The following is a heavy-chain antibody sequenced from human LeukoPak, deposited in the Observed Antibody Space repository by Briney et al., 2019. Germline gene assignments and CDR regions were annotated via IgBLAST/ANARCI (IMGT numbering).Heavy chain of an antibody. CDR2: ISAYNGNI. Sequence: ASVKVSCKASGYTFTSYGITWVRQAPGQGLEWMGWISAYNGNIIYAQKLQGRITMTPDTSTSTSYMELRSLRSDDTAVYYCARAAVTTDFLPSDYWGQGTLVTVSS. D-gene: IGHD4-17*01. J-gene: IGHJ4*02. CDR1: GYTFTSYG. CDR3: ARAAVTTDFLPSDY. V-gene: IGHV1-18*01.